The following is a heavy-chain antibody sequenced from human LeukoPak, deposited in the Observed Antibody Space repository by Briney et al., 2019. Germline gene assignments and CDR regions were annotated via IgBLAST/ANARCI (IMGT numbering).Heavy chain of an antibody. J-gene: IGHJ4*02. CDR2: INPNSGGT. D-gene: IGHD3-10*01. Sequence: ASVKVSCKASGYTFTDYYMHWVRQAPGQGLEWMGWINPNSGGTNYAQKFQGRVTMTRDTSTSTVYMELSSLRSEDTAVYYCARDHYYGSGSYYDYWGQGTLVTVSS. CDR1: GYTFTDYY. V-gene: IGHV1-2*02. CDR3: ARDHYYGSGSYYDY.